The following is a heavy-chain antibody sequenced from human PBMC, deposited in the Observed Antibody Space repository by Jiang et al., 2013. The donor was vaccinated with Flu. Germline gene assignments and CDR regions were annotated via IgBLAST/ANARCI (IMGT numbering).Heavy chain of an antibody. J-gene: IGHJ4*02. CDR2: IIPIFGTA. V-gene: IGHV1-69*01. D-gene: IGHD5-12*01. CDR3: ARSSGYDYFCVY. CDR1: GGTFSSYA. Sequence: SGGTFSSYAISWVRQAPGQGLEWMGGIIPIFGTANYAQKFQGRVTITADESTSTAYMELSSLRSEDTAVYYCARSSGYDYFCVYWGQGTLVTVSS.